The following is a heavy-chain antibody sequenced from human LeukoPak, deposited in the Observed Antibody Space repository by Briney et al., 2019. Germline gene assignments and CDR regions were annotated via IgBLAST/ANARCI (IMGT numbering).Heavy chain of an antibody. V-gene: IGHV4-4*07. CDR1: GGSISSYY. D-gene: IGHD3-22*01. J-gene: IGHJ4*02. CDR2: IYTSGST. Sequence: SETLSLTCTVSGGSISSYYWSWIRQPAGKGLEWIGRIYTSGSTNYNPSLKSRVTMSVDTSKNQFSLKLSSVTAADTAVYYCARVSRNYDSSGYPSYYFDYWGQGTLVTVSS. CDR3: ARVSRNYDSSGYPSYYFDY.